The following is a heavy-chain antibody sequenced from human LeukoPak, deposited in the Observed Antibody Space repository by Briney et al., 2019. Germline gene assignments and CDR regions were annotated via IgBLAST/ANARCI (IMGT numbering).Heavy chain of an antibody. D-gene: IGHD6-13*01. CDR3: ARVYKSSWYLNWFDP. J-gene: IGHJ5*02. V-gene: IGHV4-39*07. CDR1: GGSISSYY. CDR2: IYYTGST. Sequence: SETLSLTCTVSGGSISSYYWVWIRQPPGKGLEWIATIYYTGSTYYNPSLKSRVTISVDTSKNQFSLKLSSVTAADTAVYYCARVYKSSWYLNWFDPWGQGTLVTVSS.